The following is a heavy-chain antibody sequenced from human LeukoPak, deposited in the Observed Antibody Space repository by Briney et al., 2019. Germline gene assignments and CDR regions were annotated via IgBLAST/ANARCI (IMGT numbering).Heavy chain of an antibody. CDR1: GFTFSSYSMN. D-gene: IGHD4-23*01. CDR2: IHYSGST. V-gene: IGHV4-59*05. J-gene: IGHJ3*02. Sequence: GSLRLSCAASGFTFSSYSMNWVRQPPGKGLEWIGSIHYSGSTYYNPSLKSRVTISVDTSKNQFSLNLSSVTAADTAVYYCANHYDGHAFDIWGQGTMVTVSS. CDR3: ANHYDGHAFDI.